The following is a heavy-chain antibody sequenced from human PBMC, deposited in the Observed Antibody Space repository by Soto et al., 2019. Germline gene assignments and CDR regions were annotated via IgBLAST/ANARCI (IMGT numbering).Heavy chain of an antibody. CDR3: AASLNYYDSSGYYPFGY. J-gene: IGHJ4*02. V-gene: IGHV1-8*01. CDR2: MNPNSGNT. D-gene: IGHD3-22*01. CDR1: GYTFTSYD. Sequence: QVQLVQSGAEVKKPGASVKVSCKASGYTFTSYDINWVRQATGQGLEWMGWMNPNSGNTGYAQKFQGRVTMTRNTYISTAYMELSSLRSEDTAVYYCAASLNYYDSSGYYPFGYWGQGTLVTVSS.